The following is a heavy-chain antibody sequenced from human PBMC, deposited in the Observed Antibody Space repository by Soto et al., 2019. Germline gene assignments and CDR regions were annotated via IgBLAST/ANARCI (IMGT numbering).Heavy chain of an antibody. Sequence: QVQLVQSGAEVKKPGSSVKVSCKASGGTFSSYTISWVRQAPGQGLEWMGRIIPILGIANYAQKFQGRVTLTADKSTSTAYMELSSLRSEDTAVYYCARGDYYDSSGLGDYWGQGTLVTVSS. CDR2: IIPILGIA. J-gene: IGHJ4*02. V-gene: IGHV1-69*02. CDR3: ARGDYYDSSGLGDY. D-gene: IGHD3-22*01. CDR1: GGTFSSYT.